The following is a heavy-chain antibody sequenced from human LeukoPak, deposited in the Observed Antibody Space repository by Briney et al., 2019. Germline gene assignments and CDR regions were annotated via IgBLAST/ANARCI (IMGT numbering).Heavy chain of an antibody. D-gene: IGHD3-22*01. V-gene: IGHV3-33*06. CDR2: IWYDGSSK. Sequence: GGSLRLSCAAPGFTFSSYGMQWVRQAPGKGLEWVAVIWYDGSSKYYTDSVKGRFTISRDNSKNTLYLQMNSLRAEDTGVYYCAKDPYDSSGYYFPGAFDIWGQGTMVTVSS. CDR1: GFTFSSYG. CDR3: AKDPYDSSGYYFPGAFDI. J-gene: IGHJ3*02.